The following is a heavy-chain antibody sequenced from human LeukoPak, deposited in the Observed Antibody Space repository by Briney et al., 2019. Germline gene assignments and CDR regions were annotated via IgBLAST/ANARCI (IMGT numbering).Heavy chain of an antibody. V-gene: IGHV4-4*07. J-gene: IGHJ6*03. CDR3: ARVPPSYSDSSKIYYYYYVDV. CDR1: GGSITNCC. Sequence: PSETLSLTCTVSGGSITNCCWGWIRQPAGRGLDWIGRISSTGNTAYSPSLQSRVTMSVDTSKNQFSLKLNSVTAADTAVYYCARVPPSYSDSSKIYYYYYVDVGGKGTPVTVSS. D-gene: IGHD1-26*01. CDR2: ISSTGNT.